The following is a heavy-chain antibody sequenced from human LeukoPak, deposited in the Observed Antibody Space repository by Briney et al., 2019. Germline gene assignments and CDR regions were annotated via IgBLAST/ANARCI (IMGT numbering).Heavy chain of an antibody. J-gene: IGHJ3*02. CDR3: AKYYYFWSGELSDAYDR. CDR1: GFTFSSYA. V-gene: IGHV3-23*02. CDR2: ISGSGGST. D-gene: IGHD3-3*01. Sequence: GGSLRLSCAASGFTFSSYAMSWVRQAPGKVVGWGATISGSGGSTYYVDSVKGRFTISRDNYKNTLYLQLDSLRAEDTAVYYCAKYYYFWSGELSDAYDRSSEGTMVIVSS.